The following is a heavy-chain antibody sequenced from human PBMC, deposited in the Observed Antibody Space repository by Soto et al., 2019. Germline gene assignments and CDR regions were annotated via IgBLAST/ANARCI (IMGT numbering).Heavy chain of an antibody. CDR1: GFTFSSYG. Sequence: GGSLRLSCAASGFTFSSYGMHWVRQAPGKGLEWVAVIWYDGSNKYYADSVKGRFTISRDNSKNTLYLQMNSLRAEDTAVYYCAREIAAAVDDYYGMDVWGQGTTVTVSS. CDR3: AREIAAAVDDYYGMDV. CDR2: IWYDGSNK. D-gene: IGHD6-13*01. V-gene: IGHV3-33*01. J-gene: IGHJ6*02.